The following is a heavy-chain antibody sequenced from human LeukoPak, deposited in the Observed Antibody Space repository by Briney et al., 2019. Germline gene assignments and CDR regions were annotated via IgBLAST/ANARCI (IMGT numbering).Heavy chain of an antibody. CDR1: GYTFTSYG. J-gene: IGHJ4*02. CDR2: ISAYNGNT. Sequence: GASVKVSCKASGYTFTSYGISWVRQAPGQGLEWMGWISAYNGNTNYAQKLQGRVTMTTDTSTSTAYMELRSLRSDDTAVYYCARASEYYYDSSGYFHYFDYWGQGTLVTVSS. D-gene: IGHD3-22*01. CDR3: ARASEYYYDSSGYFHYFDY. V-gene: IGHV1-18*01.